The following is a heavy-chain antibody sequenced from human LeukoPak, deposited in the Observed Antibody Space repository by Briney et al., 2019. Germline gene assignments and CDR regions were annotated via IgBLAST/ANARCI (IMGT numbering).Heavy chain of an antibody. CDR1: GFTFDDYA. CDR3: AKEGPIAVAGYFDY. D-gene: IGHD6-19*01. J-gene: IGHJ4*02. CDR2: ITGDGIRT. Sequence: GGPLRLSCAASGFTFDDYAMHWVRQAPGKGLEWVSLITGDGIRTYYADSVKGRFTISRDNSKNSLYLQMNSLRTEDTALYYCAKEGPIAVAGYFDYWGQGTLVTVSS. V-gene: IGHV3-43*02.